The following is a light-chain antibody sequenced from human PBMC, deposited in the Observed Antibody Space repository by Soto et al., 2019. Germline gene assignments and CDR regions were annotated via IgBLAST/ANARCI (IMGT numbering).Light chain of an antibody. V-gene: IGKV1-39*01. Sequence: DIQMTQSPSSLSASVGDRVTITCRASQSISSWLAWYQQKPGKAPKLLIYDASSLQSGVPSRFSGSGYGTDFALTISSLQPDDFATYYCQQSHSDPGFGPGTKVDIK. CDR2: DAS. CDR3: QQSHSDPG. J-gene: IGKJ3*01. CDR1: QSISSW.